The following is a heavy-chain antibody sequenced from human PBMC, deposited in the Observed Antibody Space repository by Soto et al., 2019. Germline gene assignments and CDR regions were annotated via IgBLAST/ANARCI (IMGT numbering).Heavy chain of an antibody. CDR1: GYTFTSYG. J-gene: IGHJ6*02. CDR3: ARDGMMVVAATQDYYYGMDV. V-gene: IGHV1-18*04. D-gene: IGHD2-15*01. Sequence: ASVKVSCKASGYTFTSYGIIWVRQAPGQGLEWMGWISAYNGNTNYAQKLQGRVTMTTDTSTSTAYMELRSLRSDDTAVYYCARDGMMVVAATQDYYYGMDVWGQGTTVTVSS. CDR2: ISAYNGNT.